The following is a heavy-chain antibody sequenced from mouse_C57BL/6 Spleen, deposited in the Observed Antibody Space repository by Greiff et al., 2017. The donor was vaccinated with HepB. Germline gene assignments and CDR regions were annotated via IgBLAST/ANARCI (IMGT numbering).Heavy chain of an antibody. D-gene: IGHD2-5*01. CDR2: INPYNGGT. J-gene: IGHJ2*01. V-gene: IGHV1-19*01. Sequence: EVQLQQSGPVLVKPGASVKMSCKASGYTFTDYYMNWVKQSHGKSLEWIGVINPYNGGTSSNQKFKGTTTLTVDKSSSTDYMELNSLTSEDSAVYYWSRYPSYYSNRDYFDYWGQGTTLTVSS. CDR3: SRYPSYYSNRDYFDY. CDR1: GYTFTDYY.